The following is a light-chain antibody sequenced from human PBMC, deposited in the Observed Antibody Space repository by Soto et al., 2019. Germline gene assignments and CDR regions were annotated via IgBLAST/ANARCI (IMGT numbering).Light chain of an antibody. J-gene: IGKJ1*01. CDR3: QQYGSSPRT. Sequence: VLTQSPATLSLSPGERATLSCRSSQSVSSSYLAWYQQKPGQAPRLLIYGASSRATGIPDRFSGSGSGTDFTLTISRLEPEDFAVYYCQQYGSSPRTFGQGTKVDIK. CDR1: QSVSSSY. CDR2: GAS. V-gene: IGKV3-20*01.